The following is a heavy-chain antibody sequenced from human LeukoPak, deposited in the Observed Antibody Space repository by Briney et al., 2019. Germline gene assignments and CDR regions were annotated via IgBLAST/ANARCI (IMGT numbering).Heavy chain of an antibody. J-gene: IGHJ4*02. Sequence: ASVKVSCKASGYTFTSYGISWVRQAPGQGLEWMRWISAYNGNTNYAQKFQGRVTMTEDTSTDTAYMELSSLRSADTAVYYCATQGLRGYTYGYIGYWGQGTLVTVSS. D-gene: IGHD5-18*01. CDR1: GYTFTSYG. CDR2: ISAYNGNT. CDR3: ATQGLRGYTYGYIGY. V-gene: IGHV1-18*01.